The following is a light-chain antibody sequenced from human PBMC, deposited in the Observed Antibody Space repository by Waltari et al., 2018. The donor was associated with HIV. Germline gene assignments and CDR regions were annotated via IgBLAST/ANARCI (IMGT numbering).Light chain of an antibody. Sequence: LSAFVGDRVTITCQASQDITNFLNWYQQKPGEAPKLLIYDASNLKTGAPSRFSGGGFGTHFTFTITSLQPEDIGTYYCQQYDDVPVTFGQGTKLEI. V-gene: IGKV1-33*01. CDR2: DAS. CDR1: QDITNF. J-gene: IGKJ2*01. CDR3: QQYDDVPVT.